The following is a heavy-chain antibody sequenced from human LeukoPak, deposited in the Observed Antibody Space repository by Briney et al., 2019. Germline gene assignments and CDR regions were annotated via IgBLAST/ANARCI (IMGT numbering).Heavy chain of an antibody. CDR1: GGSISSYY. V-gene: IGHV4-59*01. CDR2: IYYTGIT. D-gene: IGHD3-16*02. J-gene: IGHJ4*02. CDR3: ASVRGLGVITPYLDY. Sequence: PSETLSLTCTVSGGSISSYYWSWIRQPPGKGLEWIGYIYYTGITNYYNPSLESRVTISVDTSKNQFSLKLSSVTAADTAVYYCASVRGLGVITPYLDYWGQGTLVTVSS.